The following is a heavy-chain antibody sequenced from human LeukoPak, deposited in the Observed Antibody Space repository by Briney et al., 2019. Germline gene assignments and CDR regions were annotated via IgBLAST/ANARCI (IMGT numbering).Heavy chain of an antibody. D-gene: IGHD5-18*01. CDR3: ASPDTVSRYYYYGMDV. J-gene: IGHJ6*02. CDR2: IIPIFGTA. Sequence: SVTVSCTASGGTFSSYAISWVRQAPGQGLEWMGGIIPIFGTANYAQKFQGRVTITADESTSTAYMELSSLRSEDTAVYYCASPDTVSRYYYYGMDVWGQGTTVTVSS. V-gene: IGHV1-69*13. CDR1: GGTFSSYA.